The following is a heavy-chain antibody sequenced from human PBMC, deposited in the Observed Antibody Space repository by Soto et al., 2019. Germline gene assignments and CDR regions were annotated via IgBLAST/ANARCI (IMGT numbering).Heavy chain of an antibody. CDR2: IKKDGREK. CDR1: GFTFSSYW. J-gene: IGHJ4*02. V-gene: IGHV3-7*04. Sequence: EVQLVESGGGLVQPGGSLRLSCAASGFTFSSYWMSWVRQAPGNGLEWVVNIKKDGREKYSVDSLKGRFTISRDNAKNSLYLQMNSLRVEDTAMYYCARDSGDGLDYWGQGTLVTVSS. CDR3: ARDSGDGLDY.